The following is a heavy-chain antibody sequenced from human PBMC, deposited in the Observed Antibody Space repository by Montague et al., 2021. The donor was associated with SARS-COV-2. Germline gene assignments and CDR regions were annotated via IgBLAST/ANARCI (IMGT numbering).Heavy chain of an antibody. CDR1: GDSISTSTW. D-gene: IGHD6-13*01. CDR2: IFHSGTI. CDR3: ATLSRRTAAGTRDYFGLDV. Sequence: SETLSLTYRVSGDSISTSTWWTWVRQTPGKGLEWIGEIFHSGTINYNPSLKSRVSISVDKSNNQFSLRLSSLIAADTAVYYCATLSRRTAAGTRDYFGLDVWGKGTTVVVSS. V-gene: IGHV4-4*02. J-gene: IGHJ6*04.